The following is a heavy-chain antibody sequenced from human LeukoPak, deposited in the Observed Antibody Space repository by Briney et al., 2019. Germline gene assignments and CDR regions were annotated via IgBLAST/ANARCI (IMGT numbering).Heavy chain of an antibody. D-gene: IGHD5-18*01. CDR2: IYWDDDK. CDR1: GFSLSTSGVG. CDR3: AHVGTGMADFDY. V-gene: IGHV2-5*02. J-gene: IGHJ4*02. Sequence: SGPTLVNPTQTLTLTCNFSGFSLSTSGVGVGWIRQPPGKALEWLAVIYWDDDKRYSPSLKSRLTITKDTSKNQVVLTMTNMDPVDTATYYCAHVGTGMADFDYWGQGTLVTVSS.